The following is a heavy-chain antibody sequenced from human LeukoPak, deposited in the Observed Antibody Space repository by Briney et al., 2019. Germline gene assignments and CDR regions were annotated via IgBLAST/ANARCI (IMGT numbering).Heavy chain of an antibody. V-gene: IGHV4-34*01. D-gene: IGHD3-9*01. CDR3: ARRYYDILTGYAFRG. J-gene: IGHJ4*02. CDR1: GGSFSGYY. CDR2: INHSGST. Sequence: SETLSLTCAVYGGSFSGYYWSWIRQPPGKGLEWIGEINHSGSTNYNPSLKSRVTISVDTSKNQFSLKLSSVTAADTAVYYCARRYYDILTGYAFRGWGQGTLVTVSS.